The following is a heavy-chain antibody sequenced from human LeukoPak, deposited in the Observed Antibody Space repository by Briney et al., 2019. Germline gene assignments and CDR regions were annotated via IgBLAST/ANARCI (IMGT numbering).Heavy chain of an antibody. D-gene: IGHD3-10*01. CDR3: ARDQGRRGTGSGSSRFHPFDY. J-gene: IGHJ4*02. CDR2: INHSEST. CDR1: GGSFSGYY. V-gene: IGHV4-34*01. Sequence: SETLSLTCAVYGGSFSGYYWSWIRQPPGKGLEWIGEINHSESTNYNPSLKSRVTISVDTSKNQFSLKLSSVTAADTAVYYCARDQGRRGTGSGSSRFHPFDYWGQGTLVTVSS.